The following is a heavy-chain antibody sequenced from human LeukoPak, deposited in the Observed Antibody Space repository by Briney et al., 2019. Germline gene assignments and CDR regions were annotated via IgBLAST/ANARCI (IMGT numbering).Heavy chain of an antibody. V-gene: IGHV4-39*07. CDR2: IYYSGST. Sequence: PSETLSLTCTVSGGSISSSSYYWGWIRQPPGKGLEWIGSIYYSGSTYYNPSLKSRVTISVDTSKNQFSLKLSSVTAADTAVYYCAREAKWFGEFPSWFDPWGQGTLVTVSS. CDR3: AREAKWFGEFPSWFDP. CDR1: GGSISSSSYY. D-gene: IGHD3-10*01. J-gene: IGHJ5*02.